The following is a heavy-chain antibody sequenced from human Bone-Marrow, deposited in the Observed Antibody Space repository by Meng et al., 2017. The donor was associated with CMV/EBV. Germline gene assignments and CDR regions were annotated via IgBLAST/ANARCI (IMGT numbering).Heavy chain of an antibody. CDR2: INPNSGGT. V-gene: IGHV1-2*02. Sequence: ASVKVSCKASGYTFTGYYMHWVRQAPGQGLEWMGWINPNSGGTNYAQKFQGRVTMTRDTSISTAYMELSRLRSDDTAVYYCAREIQIAVAGSWFDPWGQGNLVTVSS. CDR3: AREIQIAVAGSWFDP. CDR1: GYTFTGYY. J-gene: IGHJ5*02. D-gene: IGHD6-19*01.